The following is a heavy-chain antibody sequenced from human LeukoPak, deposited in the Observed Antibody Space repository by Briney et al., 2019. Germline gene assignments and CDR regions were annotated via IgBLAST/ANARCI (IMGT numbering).Heavy chain of an antibody. V-gene: IGHV4-39*01. J-gene: IGHJ4*02. Sequence: SETLSLTCTVSGGSISSSSYYWGWIRQPPGKGLEWIVSIYYSGSNYYNPSLKSRVTISVDTSKNQFSLKLSSVTAADTAVYYCASLRHQWELLEAGFDYWGQGTLVTVSS. CDR2: IYYSGSN. CDR3: ASLRHQWELLEAGFDY. D-gene: IGHD1-26*01. CDR1: GGSISSSSYY.